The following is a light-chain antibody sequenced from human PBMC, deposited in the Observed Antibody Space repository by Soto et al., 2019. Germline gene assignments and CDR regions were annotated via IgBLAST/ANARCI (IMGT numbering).Light chain of an antibody. V-gene: IGKV3-20*01. J-gene: IGKJ2*01. Sequence: VLTQSPGILSLSPGDRATLSCRSSQRVSGSSLAWYQQKPGQAPRVLFYGATTRATGVPDRFSANGSGADFTLTISRLEPGDFGVYHVQQYGNSPSFGPGTKLEIK. CDR1: QRVSGSS. CDR3: QQYGNSPS. CDR2: GAT.